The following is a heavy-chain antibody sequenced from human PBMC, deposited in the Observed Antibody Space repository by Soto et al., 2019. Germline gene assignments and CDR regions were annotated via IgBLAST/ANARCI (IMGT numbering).Heavy chain of an antibody. V-gene: IGHV1-3*01. CDR1: GYTFTSYA. J-gene: IGHJ6*02. Sequence: ASVKVSCKASGYTFTSYAMHWVRQAPGQRLEWMGWINAGNGNTKYSQKFQGRVTITRDTSASTAYMELSSLRSEDTAVYYCASSYSNYALIDYYYYGMDVWGQGTTVTSP. CDR2: INAGNGNT. D-gene: IGHD4-4*01. CDR3: ASSYSNYALIDYYYYGMDV.